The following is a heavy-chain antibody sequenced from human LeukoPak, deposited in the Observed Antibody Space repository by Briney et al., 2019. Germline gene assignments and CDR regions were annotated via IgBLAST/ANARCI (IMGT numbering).Heavy chain of an antibody. D-gene: IGHD6-6*01. V-gene: IGHV4-34*01. J-gene: IGHJ4*02. Sequence: SETLSLTCAVYGGSFSGYYWSWIRQPPGKGLEWIGEINHSGSTNYNPSLKSRVTISVDTSKNQFSLKLSSVTAADTAVYYCARAPAARSLDYWGQGTLVTVSS. CDR2: INHSGST. CDR1: GGSFSGYY. CDR3: ARAPAARSLDY.